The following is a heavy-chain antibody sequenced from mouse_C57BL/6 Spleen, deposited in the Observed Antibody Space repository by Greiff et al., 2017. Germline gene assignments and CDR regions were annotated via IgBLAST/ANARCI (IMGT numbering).Heavy chain of an antibody. CDR1: GYTFTSYW. CDR2: IDPSDSYT. D-gene: IGHD1-1*01. Sequence: QVQLQQPGAELVMPGASVKLSCKASGYTFTSYWMHWVKQRPGQGLEWIGEIDPSDSYTNYTQKFKGKSTLTVDKSSSTAYMQLSSLTSEDSAVYDWAKLAGCYGRRGAWFAYWGQGTLVTVSA. J-gene: IGHJ3*01. V-gene: IGHV1-69*01. CDR3: AKLAGCYGRRGAWFAY.